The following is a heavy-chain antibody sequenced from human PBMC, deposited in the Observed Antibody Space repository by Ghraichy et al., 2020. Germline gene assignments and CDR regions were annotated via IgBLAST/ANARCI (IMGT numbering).Heavy chain of an antibody. Sequence: GGSLRLSCAASGFTFSGYWMRWVRQLPGKGLVWVSHIKTDGTTTNYADSVKGRFTISRDNAKNTLYLQMSSLRDEDTAVYYCARGYNHAMDAWGQGITVTVSS. J-gene: IGHJ6*02. V-gene: IGHV3-74*01. CDR2: IKTDGTTT. CDR1: GFTFSGYW. CDR3: ARGYNHAMDA.